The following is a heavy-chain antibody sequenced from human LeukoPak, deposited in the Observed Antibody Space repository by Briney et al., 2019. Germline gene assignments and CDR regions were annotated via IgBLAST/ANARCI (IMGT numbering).Heavy chain of an antibody. CDR3: ARVGGSYSFPYYYYYMDV. Sequence: PGGSLRLSCAASGFTVSSNYMSWVRQAPGKVLEWVSVIYSGGSTYYADSVKGRFTISRDNSKNTLYLQMNSLRAEDTAVYYCARVGGSYSFPYYYYYMDVWGKGTTVTVSS. CDR2: IYSGGST. CDR1: GFTVSSNY. V-gene: IGHV3-66*02. J-gene: IGHJ6*03. D-gene: IGHD1-26*01.